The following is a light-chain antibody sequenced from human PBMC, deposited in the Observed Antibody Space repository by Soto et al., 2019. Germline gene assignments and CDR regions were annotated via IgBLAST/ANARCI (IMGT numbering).Light chain of an antibody. CDR3: AAWDDSLNGHV. J-gene: IGLJ1*01. Sequence: QSALTQPASVSGSPGQSITISCTGTSSDVGSYNLVSWYQQHPGKAPKLMIYEGSKRPSGVSNRFSGSKSGNTASLTISGLQAEDEADYYCAAWDDSLNGHVFGTGTKLTVL. CDR2: EGS. V-gene: IGLV2-23*01. CDR1: SSDVGSYNL.